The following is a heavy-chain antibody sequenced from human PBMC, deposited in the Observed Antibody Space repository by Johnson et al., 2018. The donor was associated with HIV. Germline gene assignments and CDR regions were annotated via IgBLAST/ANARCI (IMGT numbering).Heavy chain of an antibody. CDR2: IYSGGTT. V-gene: IGHV3-66*01. D-gene: IGHD6-13*01. Sequence: VQLVESGGGLVQPGGSLRLSCAASGFTVSSNYMSWVRQAPGKGLEWVSVIYSGGTTYYVDSVKGRFTISRDNSKKTMYLQMNSLRAEDTAVYYCAREPGSSSRLGAFDIWGQGTMVTVSS. J-gene: IGHJ3*02. CDR3: AREPGSSSRLGAFDI. CDR1: GFTVSSNY.